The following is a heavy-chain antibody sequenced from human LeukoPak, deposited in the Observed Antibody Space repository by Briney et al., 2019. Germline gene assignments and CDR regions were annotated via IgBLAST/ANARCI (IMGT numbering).Heavy chain of an antibody. Sequence: SGTLSLTYAVSGGSISSSNWWSWVRQPPGKGLEWIGEIYHSGSTNYNPSLKSRVTISVDKSKNQFSLKLSSVIAADTAVYYCARVGAVIAAAGSTLYFDYWGQGTLVTVSS. CDR1: GGSISSSNW. D-gene: IGHD6-13*01. CDR3: ARVGAVIAAAGSTLYFDY. CDR2: IYHSGST. J-gene: IGHJ4*02. V-gene: IGHV4-4*02.